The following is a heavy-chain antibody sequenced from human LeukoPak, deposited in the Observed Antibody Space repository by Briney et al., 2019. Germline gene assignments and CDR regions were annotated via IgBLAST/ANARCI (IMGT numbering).Heavy chain of an antibody. CDR2: IDRRGAT. CDR3: VRGRPLSFRVRFLERADYFDY. J-gene: IGHJ4*01. CDR1: GASFSEFW. Sequence: SETLSLTCAVYGASFSEFWWSWIRQPPGKGLEWIGDIDRRGATYANPSLKSRGTISVDTSKNQVCLTLTSVSAADTVVYYCVRGRPLSFRVRFLERADYFDYRGHGPLVTVSS. V-gene: IGHV4-34*01. D-gene: IGHD3-3*01.